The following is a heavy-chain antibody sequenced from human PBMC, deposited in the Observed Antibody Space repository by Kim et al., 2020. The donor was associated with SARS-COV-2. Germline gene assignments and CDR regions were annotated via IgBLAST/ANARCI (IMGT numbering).Heavy chain of an antibody. CDR3: ARGDVDTAMVTPYYFDY. D-gene: IGHD5-18*01. V-gene: IGHV4-34*01. CDR1: GGSFSGYY. Sequence: SETLSLTCAVYGGSFSGYYWSWIRQPPGKGLEWIGEINHSGSTNYNPSLKSRVTISVDTSKNQFSLKLSSVTAADTAVYYCARGDVDTAMVTPYYFDYWG. CDR2: INHSGST. J-gene: IGHJ4*01.